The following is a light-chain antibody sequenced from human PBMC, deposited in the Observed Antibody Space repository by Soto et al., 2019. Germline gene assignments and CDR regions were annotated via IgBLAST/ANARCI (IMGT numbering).Light chain of an antibody. V-gene: IGLV2-8*01. J-gene: IGLJ2*01. CDR3: SSYAGSNKGV. CDR2: EVS. Sequence: LTQPPSASGSPGQSVTISCTGTSSDVGGYNYVSWYQQHPGKAPKLMIYEVSKRPSGVPDRFSGSKSGNTASLTVSGLQAEDEADYYCSSYAGSNKGVFGGGTKLTVL. CDR1: SSDVGGYNY.